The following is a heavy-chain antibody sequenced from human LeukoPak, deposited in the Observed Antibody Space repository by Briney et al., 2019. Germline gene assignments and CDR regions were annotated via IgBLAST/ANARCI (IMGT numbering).Heavy chain of an antibody. V-gene: IGHV4-59*08. Sequence: PSETLSLTCTVSGGSISSYYWSWIRQPPGKGLEWIGYIYYSGSTNYNPSLKSRVTISVDTSKNQFSLKLSSVTAADTAVYYCASSSYYYGSGSYPYYYYYGMDVWGQGTTVTVSS. CDR3: ASSSYYYGSGSYPYYYYYGMDV. D-gene: IGHD3-10*01. J-gene: IGHJ6*02. CDR1: GGSISSYY. CDR2: IYYSGST.